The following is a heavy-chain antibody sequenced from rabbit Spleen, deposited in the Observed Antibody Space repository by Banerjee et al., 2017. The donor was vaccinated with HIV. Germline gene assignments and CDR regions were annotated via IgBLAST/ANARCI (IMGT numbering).Heavy chain of an antibody. CDR3: ARDTGSSFSSYGMDL. D-gene: IGHD8-1*01. CDR1: GFSFSSSDY. V-gene: IGHV1S45*01. Sequence: QQQLEESGGGLVKPEGSLTLTCKASGFSFSSSDYMCWVRQAPGKGLEWFVCIASSSSGFTYSATWAKGRFSFSKTSSTTVTLQMTSLTFADTATYFCARDTGSSFSSYGMDLWGQGTLVTVS. J-gene: IGHJ6*01. CDR2: IASSSSGFT.